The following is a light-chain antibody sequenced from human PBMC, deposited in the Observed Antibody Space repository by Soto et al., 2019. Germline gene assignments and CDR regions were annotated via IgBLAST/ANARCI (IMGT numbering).Light chain of an antibody. V-gene: IGKV2-28*01. CDR3: QQSYSLPT. CDR2: LGS. Sequence: DIVMTQSPLSLPVTPGEPASISCRSSQSLLHSNGYNYLDWYLQKPGQSPQLLIYLGSNRASGVPDRFSGSGSGTDFALTISSLQAEDFGTYYCQQSYSLPTFGQGTKLEIK. CDR1: QSLLHSNGYNY. J-gene: IGKJ2*01.